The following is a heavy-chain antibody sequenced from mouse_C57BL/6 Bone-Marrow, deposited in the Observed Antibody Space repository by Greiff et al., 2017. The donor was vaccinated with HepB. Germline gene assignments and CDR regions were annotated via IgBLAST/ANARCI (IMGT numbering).Heavy chain of an antibody. J-gene: IGHJ2*01. V-gene: IGHV1-26*01. D-gene: IGHD1-1*01. CDR2: INPNNGGT. CDR3: ARWDYYGSSYDD. Sequence: VQLQQSGPELVKPGASVKISCKASGYTFTDYYMNWVKQSHGKSLEWIGDINPNNGGTSYNQKFKGKATLTVDKSSSTAYMELRSLTSEDSAVYYCARWDYYGSSYDDWGQGTTLTVSS. CDR1: GYTFTDYY.